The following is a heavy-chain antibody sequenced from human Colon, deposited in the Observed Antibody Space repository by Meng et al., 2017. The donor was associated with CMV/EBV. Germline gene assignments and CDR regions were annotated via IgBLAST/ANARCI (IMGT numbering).Heavy chain of an antibody. CDR2: LYSSAGA. CDR1: GFTVSSLY. Sequence: GESLKISCAASGFTVSSLYMGWVRQTPGKGLETVSVLYSSAGAYYADSVKGRFTISRDNSMNTLYLQMSSLRAEETAVYYGARGDCSSTSGYYFDYWGQGALVTVSS. CDR3: ARGDCSSTSGYYFDY. J-gene: IGHJ4*02. V-gene: IGHV3-53*01. D-gene: IGHD2-2*01.